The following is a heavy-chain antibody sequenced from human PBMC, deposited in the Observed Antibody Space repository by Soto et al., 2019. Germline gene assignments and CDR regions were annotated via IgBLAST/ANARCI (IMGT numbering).Heavy chain of an antibody. D-gene: IGHD3-9*01. Sequence: EVQLLESGGGLVQPGGSLRLSCVISGFTVSSSAMTWVRQAPGKGLEWVSTLSDGGSTYFAASVKGRFTISRNSSANTLYLQMGSLKAEDTAVYYCAKDRGSGGIVTGTPDSWGPGTLVTVSS. CDR3: AKDRGSGGIVTGTPDS. J-gene: IGHJ4*02. V-gene: IGHV3-23*01. CDR1: GFTVSSSA. CDR2: LSDGGST.